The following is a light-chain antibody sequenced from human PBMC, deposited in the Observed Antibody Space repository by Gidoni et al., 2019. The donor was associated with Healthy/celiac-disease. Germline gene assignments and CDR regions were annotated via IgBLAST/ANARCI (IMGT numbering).Light chain of an antibody. Sequence: DIQMTQSPSSLSASVGDRVTITCQASQDISNYLNWYQQKPGKAPKLLIYDESNLETGVPSRFSGSGSGTDVTFTISSLQPEDIATYYCQQYDKLPATFGGGTKVEIK. CDR1: QDISNY. V-gene: IGKV1-33*01. CDR2: DES. J-gene: IGKJ4*01. CDR3: QQYDKLPAT.